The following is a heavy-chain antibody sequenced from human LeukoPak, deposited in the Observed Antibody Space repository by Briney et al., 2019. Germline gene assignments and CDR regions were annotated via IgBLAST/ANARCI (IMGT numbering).Heavy chain of an antibody. CDR3: ARSSGALENAFDI. V-gene: IGHV3-7*01. D-gene: IGHD7-27*01. CDR1: GFTFSSYW. Sequence: GGSLRLSCAASGFTFSSYWMSWVRQAPGKGLEWVANIKQDGSEKYYVDSVKGRFTISRDNAKNSLYLQMNSLRAGDTAVYYCARSSGALENAFDIWGQGTTVTVSS. CDR2: IKQDGSEK. J-gene: IGHJ3*02.